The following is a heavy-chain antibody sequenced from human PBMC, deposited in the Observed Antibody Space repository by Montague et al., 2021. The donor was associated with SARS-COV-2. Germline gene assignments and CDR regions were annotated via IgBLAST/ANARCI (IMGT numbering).Heavy chain of an antibody. CDR3: AKNGGAHGLDV. Sequence: SLSLSCSASGFPFSNIWMSWVRQAPGKGLEWVANIKPDESEKNYVDSVKGRFSISRDNAKNSLYLQMDNLRAEDTAIYYCAKNGGAHGLDVWGQGTSVSVSS. V-gene: IGHV3-7*01. D-gene: IGHD4-23*01. J-gene: IGHJ6*02. CDR2: IKPDESEK. CDR1: GFPFSNIW.